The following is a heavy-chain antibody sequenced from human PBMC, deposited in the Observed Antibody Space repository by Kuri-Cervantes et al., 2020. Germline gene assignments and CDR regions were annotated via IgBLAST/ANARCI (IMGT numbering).Heavy chain of an antibody. V-gene: IGHV4-34*01. CDR3: ARGHCSGGGCYDY. J-gene: IGHJ4*02. Sequence: GSLRLSCAASGFTFSSYAMSWIRQPPGKGLEWIGEINHSGSTNYNPSLKSRVTISVDTSKNQFSLKLSSVTAADTAVYYCARGHCSGGGCYDYWGQGTLVTVSS. CDR2: INHSGST. CDR1: GFTFSSYA. D-gene: IGHD2-15*01.